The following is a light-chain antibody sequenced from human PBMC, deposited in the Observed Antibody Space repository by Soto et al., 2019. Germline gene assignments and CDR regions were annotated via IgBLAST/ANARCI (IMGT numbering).Light chain of an antibody. Sequence: DTVMTQSPATLSVSPGERATLSCRASQSVSSNLAWYQQKPGQAPRLLIYGASTRATGIPARFSGRGSGTEFTLTISSLQSEDFAFYYCQQYNNWPPYTFGQGTKLEIK. CDR2: GAS. V-gene: IGKV3-15*01. CDR1: QSVSSN. CDR3: QQYNNWPPYT. J-gene: IGKJ2*01.